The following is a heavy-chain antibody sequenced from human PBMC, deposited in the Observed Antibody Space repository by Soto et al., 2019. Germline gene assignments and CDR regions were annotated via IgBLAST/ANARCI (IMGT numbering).Heavy chain of an antibody. D-gene: IGHD6-13*01. CDR2: ISSSSSTI. CDR1: GFTFSSYS. V-gene: IGHV3-48*01. Sequence: GGSLRLSCAASGFTFSSYSMNLVRQAPGKGLEWVSYISSSSSTIYYADSVKGRFTISRDNAKNSLYLQMNSLRAEDTAVYYCARHPERIAEIGWFDPWGQGTLVTVSS. CDR3: ARHPERIAEIGWFDP. J-gene: IGHJ5*02.